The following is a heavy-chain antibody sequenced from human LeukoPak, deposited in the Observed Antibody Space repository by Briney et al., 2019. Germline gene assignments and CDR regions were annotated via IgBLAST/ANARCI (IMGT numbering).Heavy chain of an antibody. CDR1: GFTFSSYA. Sequence: GGSLRLSCAASGFTFSSYAMSWVRQAPGKGLEWVSAIRGSGGSTYYADSVKGRFTISRDNSKNTLYLQMNSLRAEDTAVYYCAKEGNIVVVPAVDYFDYWGQGTLVTVSS. J-gene: IGHJ4*02. V-gene: IGHV3-23*01. CDR3: AKEGNIVVVPAVDYFDY. CDR2: IRGSGGST. D-gene: IGHD2-2*01.